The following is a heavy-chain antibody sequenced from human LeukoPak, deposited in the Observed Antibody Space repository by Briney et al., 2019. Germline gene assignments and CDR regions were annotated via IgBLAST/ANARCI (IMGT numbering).Heavy chain of an antibody. CDR1: GFTLSTYA. CDR3: AREITHSI. J-gene: IGHJ3*02. CDR2: ISYDASKK. D-gene: IGHD2-21*01. Sequence: PGTSLRLSCEASGFTLSTYAMHWVRQAPGKGLEWVAVISYDASKKYYADSVRGRFTISRDNSKNTLYLQMTSLRAEDTAVYYCAREITHSIWGQGTMVTASS. V-gene: IGHV3-30*04.